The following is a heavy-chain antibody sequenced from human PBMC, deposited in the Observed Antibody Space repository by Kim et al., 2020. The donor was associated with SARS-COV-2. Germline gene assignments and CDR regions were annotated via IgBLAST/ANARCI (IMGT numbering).Heavy chain of an antibody. D-gene: IGHD6-6*01. CDR2: INPNSGGT. J-gene: IGHJ5*02. V-gene: IGHV1-2*06. CDR1: GYTFTGYY. CDR3: ARLGRKQLVTRQPSLLQLENWFDP. Sequence: ASVKVSCKASGYTFTGYYMHWVRQAPGQGLEWMGRINPNSGGTNYAQKFQGRVTMTRDTSISTAYMELSRLRSDDTAVYYCARLGRKQLVTRQPSLLQLENWFDPWGQGTLVTVSS.